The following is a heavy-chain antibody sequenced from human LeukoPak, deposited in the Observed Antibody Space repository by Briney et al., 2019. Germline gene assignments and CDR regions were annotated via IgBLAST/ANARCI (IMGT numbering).Heavy chain of an antibody. Sequence: SQTLSLTCAISGDSVSSNSAARNWIRQSPSRGLEWLGTTYYRSKWYNDYAVSVKSRITINPDTSKNQFSLQLNSVTPEDTAVYYCARGIAVAGTTANFDYWGQGTLVTVSS. CDR1: GDSVSSNSAA. CDR3: ARGIAVAGTTANFDY. V-gene: IGHV6-1*01. CDR2: TYYRSKWYN. D-gene: IGHD6-19*01. J-gene: IGHJ4*02.